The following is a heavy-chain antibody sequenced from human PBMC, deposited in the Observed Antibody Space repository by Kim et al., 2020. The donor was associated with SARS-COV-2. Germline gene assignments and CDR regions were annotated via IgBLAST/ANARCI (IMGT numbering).Heavy chain of an antibody. V-gene: IGHV3-9*01. D-gene: IGHD2-2*01. Sequence: GGSLRLSCAASGFTFGHYAMHWVRQAPGKGLEWVSGISWNSGKIDYGDSVKGRFTISRDNAKNSLDLQMNSLRPEDTAFYYCAKPGEGGYCSSTSCSYYFDSWGQGTLVTVSS. CDR2: ISWNSGKI. CDR3: AKPGEGGYCSSTSCSYYFDS. J-gene: IGHJ4*02. CDR1: GFTFGHYA.